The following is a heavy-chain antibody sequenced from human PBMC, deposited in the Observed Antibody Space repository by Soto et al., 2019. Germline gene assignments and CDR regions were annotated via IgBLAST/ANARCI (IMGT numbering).Heavy chain of an antibody. Sequence: QVQLVQSGAEVKKPGASVKVSCKASGYTFTSYGISWVRQAPGQGLEWMGWISDYNGNTNYAQKLQCRVTMTTDTSTSTAYIELRCLRSDDTAVYYCARDRNQGLTPFDYWGQGTLVTVSS. CDR1: GYTFTSYG. V-gene: IGHV1-18*04. D-gene: IGHD6-19*01. CDR3: ARDRNQGLTPFDY. J-gene: IGHJ4*02. CDR2: ISDYNGNT.